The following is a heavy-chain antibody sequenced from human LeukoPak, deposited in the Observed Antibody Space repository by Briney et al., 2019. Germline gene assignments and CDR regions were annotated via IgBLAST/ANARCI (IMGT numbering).Heavy chain of an antibody. D-gene: IGHD6-6*01. CDR3: ARLSQIVAFDI. V-gene: IGHV4-59*12. CDR1: GGSISSYY. J-gene: IGHJ3*02. Sequence: SETLSLTCTVSGGSISSYYWSWIRQPPGKGLEWIGYIYYSGSTNYNPSLKSRVTISVDTSKNQFSLKLSSVTAADTAVYYCARLSQIVAFDIWGQGTMVTVSS. CDR2: IYYSGST.